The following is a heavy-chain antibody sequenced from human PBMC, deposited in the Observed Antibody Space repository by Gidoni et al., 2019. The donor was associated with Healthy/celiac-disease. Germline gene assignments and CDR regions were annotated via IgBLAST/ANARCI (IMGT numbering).Heavy chain of an antibody. CDR3: ARAITCSGGSCYPNGAYYYYYYGMDV. Sequence: QVQLVESGGGVVQPGRSLRLSCAASGFTFSSYGMTWVRQAPGKGLEWVAVIWYDGSNKYYADSVKGRFTISRDNSKNTLYLQMNSLRAEDTAVYYCARAITCSGGSCYPNGAYYYYYYGMDVWGQGTTVTVSS. V-gene: IGHV3-33*01. D-gene: IGHD2-15*01. CDR1: GFTFSSYG. CDR2: IWYDGSNK. J-gene: IGHJ6*02.